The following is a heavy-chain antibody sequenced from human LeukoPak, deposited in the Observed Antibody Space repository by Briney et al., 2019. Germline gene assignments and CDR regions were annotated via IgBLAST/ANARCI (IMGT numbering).Heavy chain of an antibody. J-gene: IGHJ2*01. CDR2: ISYDGSNK. D-gene: IGHD3-10*01. V-gene: IGHV3-30*18. CDR1: GFTFSSYG. CDR3: ANNRRFGELPRSDPSYYWYFDL. Sequence: GGSLRLSCAASGFTFSSYGMHWVRQAPGKGLEWVAVISYDGSNKYYADSVKGRFTISRDNSKNTLYLRMNSLRAEDTAVYYCANNRRFGELPRSDPSYYWYFDLWGRGTLVTVSS.